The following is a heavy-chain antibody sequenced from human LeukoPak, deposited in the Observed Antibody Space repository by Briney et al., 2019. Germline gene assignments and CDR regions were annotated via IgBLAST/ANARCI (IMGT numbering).Heavy chain of an antibody. V-gene: IGHV3-23*01. Sequence: GSLRLSCAASGFTFSSYAMSWVRQAPGKGLEWLPSISGGGGTTYYADSVKGRFTISRDNSKNTLYLQMNSLRAEDTAVYYCARKPFYGSGIGHWGQGTLVTVSS. J-gene: IGHJ4*02. CDR1: GFTFSSYA. CDR3: ARKPFYGSGIGH. CDR2: ISGGGGTT. D-gene: IGHD3-10*01.